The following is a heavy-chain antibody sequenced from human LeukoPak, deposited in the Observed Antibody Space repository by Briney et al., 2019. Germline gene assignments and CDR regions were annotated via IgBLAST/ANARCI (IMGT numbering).Heavy chain of an antibody. CDR1: GYSFTSYW. J-gene: IGHJ4*02. CDR2: IYPGDSDT. V-gene: IGHV5-51*01. D-gene: IGHD3-22*01. CDR3: ARAPDSSGYYFDY. Sequence: GEXLKISFKGSGYSFTSYWIGWVRQMPGKGVEGMGIIYPGDSDTRYSPSFQCQVTISADKSISTAYLQWSSLKASDTAMYYCARAPDSSGYYFDYWGQGTLVTVSS.